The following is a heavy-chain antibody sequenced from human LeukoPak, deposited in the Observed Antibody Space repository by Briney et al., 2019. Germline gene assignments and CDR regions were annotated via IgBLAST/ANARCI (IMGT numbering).Heavy chain of an antibody. CDR3: AREGIDSSGYSFDY. Sequence: GGSLRLSCAASGFTFSSYEMHWVRQAPGKGLEWVSYISSSGSTKYYADSVKGRFTISRDDAKNSLYLQMNSLGAEDTAIYYCAREGIDSSGYSFDYWGQGTLVTLSS. CDR1: GFTFSSYE. CDR2: ISSSGSTK. J-gene: IGHJ4*02. V-gene: IGHV3-48*03. D-gene: IGHD3-22*01.